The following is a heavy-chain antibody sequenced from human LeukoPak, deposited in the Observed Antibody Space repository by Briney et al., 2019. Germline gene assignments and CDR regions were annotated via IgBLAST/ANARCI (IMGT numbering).Heavy chain of an antibody. CDR1: GFTFSNYW. D-gene: IGHD3-10*01. Sequence: AGGSLRLSCAASGFTFSNYWMSWVRQAPGKGLEWVANIKQDGSERYYVDSVKGRFTISRDNSRNILYLQMSSLRAEDTAIYYCARTPSGSGNFFDYWGQGAPVTVSS. V-gene: IGHV3-7*01. J-gene: IGHJ4*02. CDR3: ARTPSGSGNFFDY. CDR2: IKQDGSER.